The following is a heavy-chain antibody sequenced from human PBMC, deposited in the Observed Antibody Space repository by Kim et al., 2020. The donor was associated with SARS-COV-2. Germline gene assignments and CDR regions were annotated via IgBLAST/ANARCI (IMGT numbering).Heavy chain of an antibody. CDR3: AREYCSSTSCHKEVGWFDP. V-gene: IGHV1-18*01. D-gene: IGHD2-2*01. CDR1: GYTFTSYG. J-gene: IGHJ5*02. Sequence: ASVKVSCKASGYTFTSYGISWVRQAPGQGLEWMGWISAYNGNTNYAQKLQGRVTMTTDTSTSTAYMELRSLRSDDTAVYYCAREYCSSTSCHKEVGWFDPWGQGTLVTVSS. CDR2: ISAYNGNT.